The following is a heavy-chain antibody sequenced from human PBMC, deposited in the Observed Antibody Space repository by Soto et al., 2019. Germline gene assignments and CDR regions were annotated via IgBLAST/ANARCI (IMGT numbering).Heavy chain of an antibody. D-gene: IGHD3-10*01. CDR3: AKVAKLLWFGTSDYYYGMDV. V-gene: IGHV3-30*18. Sequence: PGGSLRLSCAASGFTFSSYGMHWVRQAPGKGLEWVAVISYDGSNKYYADSVKGRFTISRDNSKNTLYLQMNSLRAEDTAVYYCAKVAKLLWFGTSDYYYGMDVWGRGTTVTVSS. J-gene: IGHJ6*02. CDR1: GFTFSSYG. CDR2: ISYDGSNK.